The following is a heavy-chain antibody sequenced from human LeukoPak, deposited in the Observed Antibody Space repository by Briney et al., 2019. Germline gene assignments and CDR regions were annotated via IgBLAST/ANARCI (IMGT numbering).Heavy chain of an antibody. CDR2: IGTTGDT. D-gene: IGHD3-10*01. V-gene: IGHV3-13*01. CDR1: GFTFTTYD. J-gene: IGHJ4*02. Sequence: GGSLRLSCAASGFTFTTYDMHWVRQAPGKGLEWVSAIGTTGDTYYPGSVKGRFTISRENAKNSLYLQMNSLRAEDTAVYYCAKDLGYYYGSGSYFPYWGQGTLVTVSS. CDR3: AKDLGYYYGSGSYFPY.